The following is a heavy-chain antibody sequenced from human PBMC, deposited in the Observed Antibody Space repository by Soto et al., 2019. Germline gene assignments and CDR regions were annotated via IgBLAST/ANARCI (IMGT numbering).Heavy chain of an antibody. CDR2: INHSGST. J-gene: IGHJ4*02. CDR3: ARGRSVATRRPQYCSGGSCFYYDY. V-gene: IGHV4-34*01. CDR1: GWSFSGYY. D-gene: IGHD2-15*01. Sequence: SETLSLTCAVYGWSFSGYYWSWIRQPPGKGLEWIGEINHSGSTNYNPSLKSRVTISVDTSKNQFSLKLSSVTAADTAVYYCARGRSVATRRPQYCSGGSCFYYDYWGQGTLVTVSS.